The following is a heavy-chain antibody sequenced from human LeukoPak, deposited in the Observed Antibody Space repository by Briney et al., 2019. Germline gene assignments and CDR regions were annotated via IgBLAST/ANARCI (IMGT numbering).Heavy chain of an antibody. Sequence: RGSLRLSCAASGFTFSTYWMHWVRQAPGKGLVWVSRINSDGSTTNYADSVKGRFTISRDNAKNSLYLQMNSLRAEDTAVYYCARESLGSYYSMDVWGQGTTVTVTS. D-gene: IGHD3-10*01. J-gene: IGHJ6*02. V-gene: IGHV3-74*01. CDR1: GFTFSTYW. CDR2: INSDGSTT. CDR3: ARESLGSYYSMDV.